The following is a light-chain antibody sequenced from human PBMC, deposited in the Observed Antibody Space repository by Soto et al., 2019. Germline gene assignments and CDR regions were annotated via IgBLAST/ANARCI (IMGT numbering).Light chain of an antibody. CDR1: SSDVGGYNY. Sequence: QSALTQPPSASGSPGQSVTISCTGTSSDVGGYNYVSWYQQHPGKAPKLMIYEVFKRTSGVPARFSGSNSGNTASLTVSGLQAEDEADYYCCSYAGSNNFDVFGTGTKLTVL. V-gene: IGLV2-8*01. J-gene: IGLJ1*01. CDR2: EVF. CDR3: CSYAGSNNFDV.